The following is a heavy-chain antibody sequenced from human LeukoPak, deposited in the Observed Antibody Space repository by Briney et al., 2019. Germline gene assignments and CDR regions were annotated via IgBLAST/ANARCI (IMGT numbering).Heavy chain of an antibody. CDR2: ITPSGGST. CDR1: GYTFTSYY. CDR3: ARVGRVRGEGLDY. J-gene: IGHJ4*02. V-gene: IGHV1-46*01. D-gene: IGHD3-10*01. Sequence: ASVKVSCKASGYTFTSYYMHWVRQAPGQGLEWMGIITPSGGSTSYAQKFQGRVTMTRDTSTSTVYMELSSLRSVDTAVYYCARVGRVRGEGLDYWGQGTLVTVSS.